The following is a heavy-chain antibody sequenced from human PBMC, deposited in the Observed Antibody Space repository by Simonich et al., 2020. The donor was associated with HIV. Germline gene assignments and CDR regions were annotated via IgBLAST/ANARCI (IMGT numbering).Heavy chain of an antibody. D-gene: IGHD6-19*01. CDR1: GYRFTSFW. Sequence: EVQLVQSGAEVKKPGESLKISCKGSGYRFTSFWIGWVRQMPGKGLEWMGDIYPGDSDTRYTPACQGQVTISADKSISTAYLQWSSLKASDTAMYYCARQYSSGWYFWFDPWGQGTLVTVSS. V-gene: IGHV5-51*01. CDR2: IYPGDSDT. J-gene: IGHJ5*02. CDR3: ARQYSSGWYFWFDP.